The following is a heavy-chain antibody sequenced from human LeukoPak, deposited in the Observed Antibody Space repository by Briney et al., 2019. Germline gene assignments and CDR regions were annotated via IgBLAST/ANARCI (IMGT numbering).Heavy chain of an antibody. CDR3: AKDKRDTAMVTSYYYYGMDV. CDR1: GFTFSSYA. V-gene: IGHV3-23*01. Sequence: LGGSLRLSRAASGFTFSSYAMSWVRQAPGKGLEWVSAISGSGGSTYYADSVKGRFTISRDNSKNTLYLQMNSLRAEDTAVYYCAKDKRDTAMVTSYYYYGMDVWGQGTTVTVSS. J-gene: IGHJ6*02. D-gene: IGHD5-18*01. CDR2: ISGSGGST.